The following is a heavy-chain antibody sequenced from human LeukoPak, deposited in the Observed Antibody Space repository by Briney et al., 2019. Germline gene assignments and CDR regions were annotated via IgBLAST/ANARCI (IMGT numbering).Heavy chain of an antibody. CDR2: IWHDGSKK. D-gene: IGHD4/OR15-4a*01. CDR1: GFTFSSYG. Sequence: GGSLGLSCAASGFTFSSYGMHWVRQAPGKGLEWVTFIWHDGSKKYYADSMKGRFTISRDNSKYTLYLQMNSLRAEDTAVYYCAKDGVGPNDYHAFDNWGQGTMVTVSS. V-gene: IGHV3-30*02. CDR3: AKDGVGPNDYHAFDN. J-gene: IGHJ3*02.